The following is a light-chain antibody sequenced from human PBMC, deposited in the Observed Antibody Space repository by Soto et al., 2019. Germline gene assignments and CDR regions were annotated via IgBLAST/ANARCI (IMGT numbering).Light chain of an antibody. V-gene: IGLV2-14*01. CDR2: EVS. Sequence: QSALTQPASVSGSPGQSITISCTGTSSDVGGYNYVSWYQQHPDKAPKLMIYEVSNRPSGVSNRFSGSKSGNTASLTISGLQAEDEADYYCSSYTSSSTQVVFGGGTKVTVL. CDR3: SSYTSSSTQVV. J-gene: IGLJ2*01. CDR1: SSDVGGYNY.